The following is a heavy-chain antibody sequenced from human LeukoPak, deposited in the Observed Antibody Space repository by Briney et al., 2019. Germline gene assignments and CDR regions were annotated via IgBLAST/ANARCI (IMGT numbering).Heavy chain of an antibody. Sequence: GGSLRLSCAGSGFTFSNYAMTWVRQAPGKGLEWVSTISSSGDATYSADSVKGRFTISRDNSKNTLYLQMNSLRAEDTAVYYCARDSGSSSSSKVFDYWGQGTLVTVSS. CDR3: ARDSGSSSSSKVFDY. CDR2: ISSSGDAT. CDR1: GFTFSNYA. D-gene: IGHD6-6*01. J-gene: IGHJ4*02. V-gene: IGHV3-23*01.